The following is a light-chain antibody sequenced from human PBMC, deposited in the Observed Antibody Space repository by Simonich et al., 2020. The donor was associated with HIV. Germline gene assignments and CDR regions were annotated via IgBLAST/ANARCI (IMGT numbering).Light chain of an antibody. J-gene: IGKJ3*01. CDR3: QQYYSDPPT. CDR1: QSISRY. V-gene: IGKV1-39*01. Sequence: DIQMTQSPSSLSASVGDRVTITCRASQSISRYLNWYQQKRGKAPKLLIYVASSLPSGVPSRFSGSGSGTDFTLTISRLQSEDFATYYCQQYYSDPPTFGPGTKVDIK. CDR2: VAS.